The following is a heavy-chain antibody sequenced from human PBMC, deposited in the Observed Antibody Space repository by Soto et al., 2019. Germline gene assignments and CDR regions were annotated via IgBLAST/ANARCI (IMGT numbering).Heavy chain of an antibody. J-gene: IGHJ4*02. Sequence: QVRLVQSGGGVVQPGRSLTLSCAASGYSITHNGMHWVRQAPGKGLEWVALIWAHGTEQYYADSVKGRFTVSRDTSTNTVYLQMSSLRAEDTARYYCGKDIRSGGIAYWGQGTLVTVSS. CDR3: GKDIRSGGIAY. CDR2: IWAHGTEQ. V-gene: IGHV3-33*06. CDR1: GYSITHNG. D-gene: IGHD1-1*01.